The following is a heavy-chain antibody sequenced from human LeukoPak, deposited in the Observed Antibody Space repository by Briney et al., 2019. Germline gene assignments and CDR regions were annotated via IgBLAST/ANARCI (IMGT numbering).Heavy chain of an antibody. V-gene: IGHV1-69*05. CDR2: IIPIFGTA. CDR3: AREVKDIVVVVAATPADYFDY. CDR1: GGTFSSHA. D-gene: IGHD2-15*01. Sequence: SVKVSCKASGGTFSSHAISWVRQAPGQGLEWMGRIIPIFGTANYAQKFQGRVTITTDESTSTAYMELSSPRSEDTAVYYCAREVKDIVVVVAATPADYFDYWGQGTLVTVSS. J-gene: IGHJ4*02.